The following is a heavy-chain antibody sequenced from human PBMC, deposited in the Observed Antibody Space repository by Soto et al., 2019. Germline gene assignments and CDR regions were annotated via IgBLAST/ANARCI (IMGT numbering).Heavy chain of an antibody. CDR3: ASHGRGSGWLTFDF. J-gene: IGHJ4*02. CDR2: IYYSGST. Sequence: PSETLSLTCTVSGGSISSGGYYWSWIRQHPGKGLEWIGYIYYSGSTYYNPSLKSRVTISVDTSKNQFSLKLSSVTAADTAMYNFASHGRGSGWLTFDFWGQGTPVTGSA. D-gene: IGHD6-19*01. V-gene: IGHV4-31*03. CDR1: GGSISSGGYY.